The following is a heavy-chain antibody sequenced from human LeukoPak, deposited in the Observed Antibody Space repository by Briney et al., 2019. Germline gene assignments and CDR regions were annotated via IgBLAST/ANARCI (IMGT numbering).Heavy chain of an antibody. Sequence: PSETLSLTCTVSGGSISSGGYYWSWIRQHPGKGLEWIGYIYYSGSTYYNPSLKSRVTISVDTSKNQFSLKLSSVTAADTAVYHCARDQRVGAIDYWGQGTLVTVSS. CDR1: GGSISSGGYY. CDR3: ARDQRVGAIDY. V-gene: IGHV4-31*03. D-gene: IGHD1-26*01. J-gene: IGHJ4*02. CDR2: IYYSGST.